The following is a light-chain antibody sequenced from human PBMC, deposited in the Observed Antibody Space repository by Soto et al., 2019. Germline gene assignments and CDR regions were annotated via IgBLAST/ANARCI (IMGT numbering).Light chain of an antibody. CDR2: GAS. V-gene: IGKV3-20*01. J-gene: IGKJ1*01. CDR3: QQYGTSRT. Sequence: EFVLTQSPGTLSLSPGERATLSCRASQSVSGSYLAWYQQKPGQAPRLLIYGASSRATGIPDRFSGSGSGTDFTVTINRLEPEDFAVYYCQQYGTSRTFGQGTKVEIK. CDR1: QSVSGSY.